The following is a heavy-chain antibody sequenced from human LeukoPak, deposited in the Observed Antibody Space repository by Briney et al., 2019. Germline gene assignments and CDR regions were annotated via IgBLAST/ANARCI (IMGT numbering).Heavy chain of an antibody. Sequence: GGSLRLSCAASGFTFTSYYMHWVRQAPGQGLEWMGIINPSGGSTSYAQKFQGRVTMTRDTSTSTVYMELSSLRSEDTAVYYCARAATVTRFDYWGQGTLVTVSS. D-gene: IGHD4-17*01. CDR1: GFTFTSYY. CDR2: INPSGGST. J-gene: IGHJ4*02. CDR3: ARAATVTRFDY. V-gene: IGHV1-46*01.